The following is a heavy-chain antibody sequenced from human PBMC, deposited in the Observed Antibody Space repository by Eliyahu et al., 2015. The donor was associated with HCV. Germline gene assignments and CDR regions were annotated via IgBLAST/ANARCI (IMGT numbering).Heavy chain of an antibody. Sequence: QVQLVQSGAEVKKPGASVKVSCKTSGYTFTAYXXHWVRQAPGQGXEWMGRINPNSGDTNYAQIFQGRVTMTRDTSISTAYMELNSLRSDDTGIYYCARGNYATSSYSDYWGQGTLVTVSS. J-gene: IGHJ4*02. V-gene: IGHV1-2*05. D-gene: IGHD3-22*01. CDR3: ARGNYATSSYSDY. CDR2: INPNSGDT. CDR1: GYTFTAYX.